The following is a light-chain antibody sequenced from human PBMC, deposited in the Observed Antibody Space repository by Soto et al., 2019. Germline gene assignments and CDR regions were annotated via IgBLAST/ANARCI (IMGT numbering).Light chain of an antibody. Sequence: EVELTQSPATLSLSPGGRGTLPCRASQSVSSNKLAWYQQKPGQAPRLLIYAASSRATGIPDRFGGSGSGTDFTLTINRLEPEDFAVYYCQDYGTSWTFGQGTTGDIK. J-gene: IGKJ1*01. CDR3: QDYGTSWT. V-gene: IGKV3-20*01. CDR2: AAS. CDR1: QSVSSNK.